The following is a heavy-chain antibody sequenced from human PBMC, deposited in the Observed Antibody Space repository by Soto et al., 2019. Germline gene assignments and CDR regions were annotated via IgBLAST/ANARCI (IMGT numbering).Heavy chain of an antibody. D-gene: IGHD6-6*01. CDR1: GFTVSSNY. V-gene: IGHV3-53*01. Sequence: GVSLRLSCAASGFTVSSNYMSWVRQAPGKGLEWVSVIYSGGSTYYADSVKGRFTISRDNSKNTLYLQMNSLRAEDTAVYYCARDSYSSSSVAFDIWGQGTMVTVSS. CDR3: ARDSYSSSSVAFDI. J-gene: IGHJ3*02. CDR2: IYSGGST.